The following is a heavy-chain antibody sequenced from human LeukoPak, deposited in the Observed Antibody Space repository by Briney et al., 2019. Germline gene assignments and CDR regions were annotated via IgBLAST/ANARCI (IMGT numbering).Heavy chain of an antibody. D-gene: IGHD1-26*01. V-gene: IGHV3-30*02. CDR2: IWYDGTNK. J-gene: IGHJ4*02. Sequence: GGSLRLSCAASGFTFSSFGMHWVRQAPGKGLEWVAVIWYDGTNKYYAESVKGRFTISRDNSKNTLYLQLNSLRTEDTAVYYCAKDLSPRGAASRLDYWGQGTLVTVSS. CDR1: GFTFSSFG. CDR3: AKDLSPRGAASRLDY.